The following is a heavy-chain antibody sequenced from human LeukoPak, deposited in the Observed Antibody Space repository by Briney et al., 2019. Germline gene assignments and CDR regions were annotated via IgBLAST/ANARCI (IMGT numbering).Heavy chain of an antibody. D-gene: IGHD1-1*01. CDR3: ATTLLRASTYMDV. Sequence: GGSLRLSCAASGFTFSSYAMSWVRQAPGKGLEWVSAISGSGGSTYYADSVKGRFTISRDNSKNTLYLQMNSLRAEDTAVYYCATTLLRASTYMDVWGKGTTVTVSS. V-gene: IGHV3-23*01. CDR2: ISGSGGST. J-gene: IGHJ6*03. CDR1: GFTFSSYA.